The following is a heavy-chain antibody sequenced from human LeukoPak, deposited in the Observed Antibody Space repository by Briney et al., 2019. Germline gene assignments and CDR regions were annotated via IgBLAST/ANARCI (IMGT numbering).Heavy chain of an antibody. Sequence: ASVKVSCKASGYTFTSYGISWVRQAPGQGLEWMGWINAYNGNTYCAQKLQGRVTMTKDTSTRTAYMALGTLRSDDTAVYYCARWGLVAPGTYFYYYMDIWGKGATVTVSS. D-gene: IGHD2-2*01. CDR2: INAYNGNT. CDR3: ARWGLVAPGTYFYYYMDI. V-gene: IGHV1-18*01. CDR1: GYTFTSYG. J-gene: IGHJ6*03.